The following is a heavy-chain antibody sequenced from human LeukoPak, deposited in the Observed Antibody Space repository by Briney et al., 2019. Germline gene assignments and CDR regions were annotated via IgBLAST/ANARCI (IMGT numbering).Heavy chain of an antibody. D-gene: IGHD2-2*01. Sequence: PGGSLRLSCAASGFIFSNYWMTWVRQAPGKGLEWVSSISSSSSYIYYADSVKGRFTISRDNAKNSLYLQMNSLRAEDTAVYYCARDRYCSSTSCRTSMSYFQHWGQGTLVTVSS. J-gene: IGHJ1*01. V-gene: IGHV3-21*01. CDR2: ISSSSSYI. CDR3: ARDRYCSSTSCRTSMSYFQH. CDR1: GFIFSNYW.